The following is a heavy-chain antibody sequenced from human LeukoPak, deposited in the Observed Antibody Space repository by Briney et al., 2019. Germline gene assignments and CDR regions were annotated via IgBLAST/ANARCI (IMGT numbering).Heavy chain of an antibody. Sequence: KPSETLSLTCTVSGGSVSSNTYHWSWIRQPPGKGLEWIGYIYYIGNTNYNPSLKSRATISIDTSKNQFSLKLSSVTAADTAVYCCARFRGSGWYYFDYWGQGTPVSVSS. D-gene: IGHD6-19*01. CDR1: GGSVSSNTYH. J-gene: IGHJ4*02. V-gene: IGHV4-61*01. CDR2: IYYIGNT. CDR3: ARFRGSGWYYFDY.